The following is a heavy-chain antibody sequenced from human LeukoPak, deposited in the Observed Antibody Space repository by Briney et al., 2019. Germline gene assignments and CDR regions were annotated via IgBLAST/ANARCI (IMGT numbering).Heavy chain of an antibody. V-gene: IGHV5-51*01. Sequence: GESLKISCEASGYSFTNYWIGWVRQMPGKGLEWMGIIYPGDSDTRYSPSFQGQVTISADKSISTAYLQWSSLKASDTAMYYCARQDCSSTSCYENPWGQGTLVTVSS. D-gene: IGHD2-2*01. J-gene: IGHJ5*02. CDR3: ARQDCSSTSCYENP. CDR1: GYSFTNYW. CDR2: IYPGDSDT.